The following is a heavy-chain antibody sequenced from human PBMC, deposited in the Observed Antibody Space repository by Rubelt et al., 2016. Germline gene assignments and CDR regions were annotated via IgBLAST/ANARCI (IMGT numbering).Heavy chain of an antibody. CDR3: ASLPIASACFDS. CDR1: GGYITSGGYY. J-gene: IGHJ4*02. Sequence: QLQESGPGLVTSSQTLSLTCTVSGGYITSGGYYWGWIRQPPGKGLEWIGSVYYSGSTSYNPSLKSRVTISVDTSKNQFSLKLSSVTAAETAVYYCASLPIASACFDSWGQGTLVTVSS. D-gene: IGHD6-13*01. V-gene: IGHV4-39*01. CDR2: VYYSGST.